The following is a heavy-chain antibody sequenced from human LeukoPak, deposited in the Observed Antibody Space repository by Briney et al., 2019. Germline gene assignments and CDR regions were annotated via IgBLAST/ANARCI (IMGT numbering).Heavy chain of an antibody. J-gene: IGHJ5*02. CDR1: GFTFDDYA. Sequence: PGRSLRLSCAASGFTFDDYAMHWVRQAPGKGLEWVSGISWNSGSIGYADSVKGRFTISRDNAKNSLYLQMNSLRAEDTALYYCAKDIQSGSGWLTEYRNWFDPWGQGTLVTVSS. CDR2: ISWNSGSI. D-gene: IGHD6-19*01. CDR3: AKDIQSGSGWLTEYRNWFDP. V-gene: IGHV3-9*01.